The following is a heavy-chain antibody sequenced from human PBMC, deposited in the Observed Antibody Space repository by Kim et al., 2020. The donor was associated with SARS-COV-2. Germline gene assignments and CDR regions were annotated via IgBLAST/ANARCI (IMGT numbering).Heavy chain of an antibody. D-gene: IGHD6-6*01. Sequence: SETLSLTCAVYGGSFSGYYWSWIRQPPGKGLEWIGEINHSGSTNYNPSLKSRVTISVDTSKNQFSLKLSSVTAADTAVYYCARGRSGGGQLVPNHPRYMDDWGQGTMVTVSS. CDR3: ARGRSGGGQLVPNHPRYMDD. CDR1: GGSFSGYY. J-gene: IGHJ6*03. CDR2: INHSGST. V-gene: IGHV4-34*01.